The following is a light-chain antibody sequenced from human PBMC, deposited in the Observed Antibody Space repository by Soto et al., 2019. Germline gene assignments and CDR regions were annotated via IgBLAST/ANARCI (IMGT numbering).Light chain of an antibody. CDR3: QQSYSTRYT. CDR1: ESINKW. J-gene: IGKJ2*01. V-gene: IGKV1-5*01. CDR2: DAS. Sequence: DIQMTQSPSTLSASVGDRVTITCRASESINKWLAWYQQKPGKAPELLISDASSLESGVPSRFSGSGSGTEFTLTISSLQPDDFATYYRQQSYSTRYTFGQGTKLEIK.